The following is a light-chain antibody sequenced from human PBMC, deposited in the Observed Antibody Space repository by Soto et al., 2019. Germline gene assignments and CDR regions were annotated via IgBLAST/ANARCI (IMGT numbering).Light chain of an antibody. J-gene: IGLJ1*01. Sequence: QSALTQPASGSGSPRHSIATSCTGTRCDVVAYNYVSWYQQHPDKAPKLMTAEWTNPPSWVLERFSGSKSGNIASLTISGVQAEEQADYYCSTFTRGLTLVFGTGSKVIV. V-gene: IGLV2-14*01. CDR2: EWT. CDR3: STFTRGLTLV. CDR1: RCDVVAYNY.